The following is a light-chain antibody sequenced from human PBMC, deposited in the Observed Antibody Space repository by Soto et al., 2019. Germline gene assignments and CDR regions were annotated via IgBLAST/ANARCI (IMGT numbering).Light chain of an antibody. V-gene: IGLV2-14*01. CDR2: DVY. J-gene: IGLJ2*01. CDR1: SSDVGRYSF. Sequence: QSALTQPASVSGSPGQSITISCTGTSSDVGRYSFVSWYQQYPGKAPKLIIYDVYNRPSGVSNRFSGAKSANTASLTISGLQAEDEADYFCCSYAGGNNVLFGGGTKVTVL. CDR3: CSYAGGNNVL.